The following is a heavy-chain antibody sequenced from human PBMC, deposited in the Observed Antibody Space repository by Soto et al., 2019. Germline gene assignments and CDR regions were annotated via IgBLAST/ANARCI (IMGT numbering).Heavy chain of an antibody. J-gene: IGHJ6*02. D-gene: IGHD6-6*01. CDR1: GYSFTSYW. Sequence: GEALKISWKCSGYSFTSYWISWVRQMPGKGLELMVMIDASDSYTNYSPSFQGHVTISADKSISTAYLQWSSLKASDTAMYYCARHHSRSSFLGYYYGMDXWGQGTTVPVS. V-gene: IGHV5-10-1*01. CDR3: ARHHSRSSFLGYYYGMDX. CDR2: IDASDSYT.